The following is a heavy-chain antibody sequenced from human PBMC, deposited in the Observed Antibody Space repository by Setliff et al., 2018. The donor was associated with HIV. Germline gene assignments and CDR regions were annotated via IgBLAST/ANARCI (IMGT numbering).Heavy chain of an antibody. CDR3: GRENPGDY. D-gene: IGHD3-10*01. Sequence: KPSETLSLTCTVSGGSISSSDYYWGWIRQPPGKGLEWIGSIYYTGRSFHNPSLKSRITISVDTSKNQFPLKLSSVTAADTAVYYCGRENPGDYWGQGTLVTVSS. J-gene: IGHJ4*02. CDR2: IYYTGRS. CDR1: GGSISSSDYY. V-gene: IGHV4-39*01.